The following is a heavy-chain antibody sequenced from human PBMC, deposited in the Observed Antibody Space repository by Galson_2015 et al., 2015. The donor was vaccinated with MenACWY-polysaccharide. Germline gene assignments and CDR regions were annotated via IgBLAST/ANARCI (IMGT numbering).Heavy chain of an antibody. CDR1: GGSISSYY. Sequence: ETLSLTCTVSGGSISSYYWSWIRQPPGKGLEWIGYIYYSGSTNYNPSLKSRVTISVDTSKNQFSLKLSSVTAADTAVYYCARDKIWYSSGSGAFDIWGQGTMVTVSS. D-gene: IGHD6-19*01. CDR3: ARDKIWYSSGSGAFDI. CDR2: IYYSGST. J-gene: IGHJ3*02. V-gene: IGHV4-59*01.